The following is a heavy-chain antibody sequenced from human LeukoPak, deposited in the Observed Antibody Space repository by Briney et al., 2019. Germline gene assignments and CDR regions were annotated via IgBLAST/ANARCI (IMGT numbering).Heavy chain of an antibody. Sequence: SETLSLTCTVSGGSISSGDYYWSWIRQPPGKGLEWIGYIYYSGSTYYNPSLKRRVTISVDTSKNQFSLKLSSVTAADTAVYYCAGSLDYGGNPALDYWGQGTLVTVSS. CDR1: GGSISSGDYY. CDR2: IYYSGST. V-gene: IGHV4-30-4*08. D-gene: IGHD4-23*01. J-gene: IGHJ4*02. CDR3: AGSLDYGGNPALDY.